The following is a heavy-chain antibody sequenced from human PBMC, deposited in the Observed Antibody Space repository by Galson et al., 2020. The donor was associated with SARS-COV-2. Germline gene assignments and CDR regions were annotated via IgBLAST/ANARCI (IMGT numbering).Heavy chain of an antibody. CDR3: ARAGYSSSWYGAAEYFRH. CDR1: GGSFSGYY. J-gene: IGHJ1*01. Sequence: SETLSLTCPVHGGSFSGYYWSWIRQPPGKGLEWIGEINHSGSTNYNPSLKSRVTISVDTSKNQFSLKLSSVTAADTAVYYCARAGYSSSWYGAAEYFRHWGQGTLVTVS. V-gene: IGHV4-34*01. D-gene: IGHD6-13*01. CDR2: INHSGST.